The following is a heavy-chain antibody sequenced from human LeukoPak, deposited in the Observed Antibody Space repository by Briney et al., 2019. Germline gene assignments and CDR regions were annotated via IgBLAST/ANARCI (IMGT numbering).Heavy chain of an antibody. V-gene: IGHV3-11*01. CDR3: ARDLWQQPTWFDP. CDR2: ISSSGSTI. D-gene: IGHD6-13*01. CDR1: GFTFSDYY. Sequence: GGSLRLSCAASGFTFSDYYMSWIRQAPGKGLEWVSYISSSGSTIYYADSVKGRFTISRDNAKNSLYLQMNSLRAEDTAVYYCARDLWQQPTWFDPWGQGTLVTVSS. J-gene: IGHJ5*02.